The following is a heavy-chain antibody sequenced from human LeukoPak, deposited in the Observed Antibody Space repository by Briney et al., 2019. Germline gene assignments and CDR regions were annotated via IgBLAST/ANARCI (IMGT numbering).Heavy chain of an antibody. D-gene: IGHD6-19*01. CDR3: AKARGSGWHDPWYLDY. J-gene: IGHJ4*02. V-gene: IGHV3-33*06. Sequence: GGSLRLSCAASGFTFSNYAMHWVRQAPGTGLELVAVIWFDGTNKYYGDSVRGRFTISGDNSKNRLYLQMNRLRAEDTPVYYCAKARGSGWHDPWYLDYWRQATLVTVSP. CDR1: GFTFSNYA. CDR2: IWFDGTNK.